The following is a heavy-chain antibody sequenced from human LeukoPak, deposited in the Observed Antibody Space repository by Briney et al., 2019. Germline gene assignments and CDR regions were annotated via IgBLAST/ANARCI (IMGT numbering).Heavy chain of an antibody. V-gene: IGHV4-59*01. CDR1: GGSISSYY. Sequence: PSETLSLTCTVSGGSISSYYWSWIRQPPGKGLEWIGYIYYSGSTNYNPSLKSRATISVDTSKNQFSLKLSSVTAADTAVYYCARNIGQYYDFWSGYPAPYFYYYYMDVWGKGTTVTVSS. CDR3: ARNIGQYYDFWSGYPAPYFYYYYMDV. J-gene: IGHJ6*03. CDR2: IYYSGST. D-gene: IGHD3-3*01.